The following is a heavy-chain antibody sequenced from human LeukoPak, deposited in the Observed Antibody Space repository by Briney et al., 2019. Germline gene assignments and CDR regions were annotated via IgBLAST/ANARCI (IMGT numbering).Heavy chain of an antibody. CDR2: ISGSGGST. V-gene: IGHV3-23*01. CDR1: GFTFSSYA. J-gene: IGHJ4*02. CDR3: AKGLGDYEGPFDY. Sequence: GGSLRLSCAASGFTFSSYAMSWVRQAPGKGLEWVSAISGSGGSTYYADSVKGRFTISRDNAKNSLYLQMNSLRAEDTALYYCAKGLGDYEGPFDYWGQGTLVTVSS. D-gene: IGHD4-17*01.